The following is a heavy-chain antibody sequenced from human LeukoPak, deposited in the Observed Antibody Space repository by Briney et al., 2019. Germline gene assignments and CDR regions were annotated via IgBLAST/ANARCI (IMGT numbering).Heavy chain of an antibody. Sequence: GGSLRLSCAASGFTVSSNYMSWVRQAPGKGLEWVSVIYSGGSTYYADSVKGRFTISRDNSNNTVYLQMNSLRAEDTAVYYCARAPSNAHFDYWGQGTLVTVSS. V-gene: IGHV3-66*01. CDR3: ARAPSNAHFDY. CDR1: GFTVSSNY. CDR2: IYSGGST. J-gene: IGHJ4*02. D-gene: IGHD3-3*02.